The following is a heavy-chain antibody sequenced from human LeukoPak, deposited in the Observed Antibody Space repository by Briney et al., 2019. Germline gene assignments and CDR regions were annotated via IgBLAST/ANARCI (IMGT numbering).Heavy chain of an antibody. CDR2: IREDGSEK. J-gene: IGHJ4*02. CDR3: ARDLAGHYYGSGSSFDY. D-gene: IGHD3-10*01. V-gene: IGHV3-7*01. Sequence: GSLLLSCAASGFTFSSYSMDWVRQAPGKGLEGVANIREDGSEKYYVDSVKGQFTISRDNAKNSLFLQMDSLRAEDTAVYYCARDLAGHYYGSGSSFDYWGQGTLVTVS. CDR1: GFTFSSYS.